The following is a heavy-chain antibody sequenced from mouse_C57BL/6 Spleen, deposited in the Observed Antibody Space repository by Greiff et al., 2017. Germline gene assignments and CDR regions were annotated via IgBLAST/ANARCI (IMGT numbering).Heavy chain of an antibody. CDR3: ARGMGSSDAMDY. Sequence: QVQLQQSGPELVKPGASVKISCKASGYTFTDYYINWVKQRPGQGLEWIGWIFPGSGSTYYNEKFKGKATLTVDKSSSTAYMLRSSLTSEDSAVYFCARGMGSSDAMDYWGQGTSVTVSS. CDR1: GYTFTDYY. V-gene: IGHV1-75*01. CDR2: IFPGSGST. D-gene: IGHD1-1*01. J-gene: IGHJ4*01.